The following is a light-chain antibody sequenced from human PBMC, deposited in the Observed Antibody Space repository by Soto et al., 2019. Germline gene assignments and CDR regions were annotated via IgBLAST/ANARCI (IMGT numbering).Light chain of an antibody. CDR1: DSDVGGYNY. CDR2: EVI. CDR3: SSYTSCRTLV. V-gene: IGLV2-14*03. Sequence: QSALTQPASVSGSPGQSITISCTGTDSDVGGYNYVSWYQQHPDKAPKLMIYEVINRPSGVSTRFSGSKSASTASLTISGLQAEDEADYYCSSYTSCRTLVFGGGTKLTVL. J-gene: IGLJ3*02.